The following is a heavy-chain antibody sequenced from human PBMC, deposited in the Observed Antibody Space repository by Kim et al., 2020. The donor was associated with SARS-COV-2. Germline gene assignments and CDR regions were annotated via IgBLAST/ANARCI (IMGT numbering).Heavy chain of an antibody. V-gene: IGHV3-11*01. J-gene: IGHJ4*02. D-gene: IGHD4-17*01. Sequence: GGSLRLSCAASGFTFSDYYMSWIRQARGKGLEWVSYISSSGSTIYYADSVKGRFTISRDNAKNSLYLQMNSLRAEDTAVYYCARVPLDYGDYPDYWGQGTLVTVSS. CDR1: GFTFSDYY. CDR3: ARVPLDYGDYPDY. CDR2: ISSSGSTI.